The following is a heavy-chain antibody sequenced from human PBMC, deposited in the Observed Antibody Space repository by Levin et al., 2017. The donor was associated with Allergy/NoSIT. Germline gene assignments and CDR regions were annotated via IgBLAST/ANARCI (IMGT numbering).Heavy chain of an antibody. J-gene: IGHJ4*02. CDR3: AGGIFGNGWSD. D-gene: IGHD6-19*01. CDR2: ISGTTT. V-gene: IGHV3-23*01. Sequence: AGESLKISCAASGLTFSRYGMNWVRQAPGKGLEWVSGISGTTTDYVDSVKGRFTISRDNSKNTLYLQMNSLRAEDSAVYYCAGGIFGNGWSDWGQGTLVTVSS. CDR1: GLTFSRYG.